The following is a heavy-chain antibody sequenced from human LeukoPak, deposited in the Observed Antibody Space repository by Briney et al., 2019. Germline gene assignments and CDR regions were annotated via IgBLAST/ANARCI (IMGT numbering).Heavy chain of an antibody. CDR2: TRNKANRYTT. V-gene: IGHV3-72*01. J-gene: IGHJ4*02. D-gene: IGHD1-26*01. CDR1: GFGFSNYY. Sequence: GGSLRLSCAASGFGFSNYYMDWVRQAPGKGLEWVGRTRNKANRYTTEYAASVRGRFTISRDDSKNSLYLHMNSLKTEDTAVYYCARASGSYSFLDYWGQGTLVTVSP. CDR3: ARASGSYSFLDY.